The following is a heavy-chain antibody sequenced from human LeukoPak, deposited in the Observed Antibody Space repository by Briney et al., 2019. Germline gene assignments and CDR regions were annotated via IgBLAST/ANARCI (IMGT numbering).Heavy chain of an antibody. J-gene: IGHJ4*02. Sequence: PSETLSLTCAVYGGSFSGYYCSWIRQPPGNGLEWIGEINHSGSTNYNPSLKSRVTISVDTSKNQFSLKLSSVTAADTAVYYCARGDYVWGSYRRYFDYWGQVTLVTVSS. D-gene: IGHD3-16*02. V-gene: IGHV4-34*01. CDR3: ARGDYVWGSYRRYFDY. CDR1: GGSFSGYY. CDR2: INHSGST.